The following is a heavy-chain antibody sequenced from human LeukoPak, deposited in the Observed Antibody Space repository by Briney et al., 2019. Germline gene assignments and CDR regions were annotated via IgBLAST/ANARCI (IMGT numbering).Heavy chain of an antibody. V-gene: IGHV4-59*01. D-gene: IGHD5-18*01. CDR3: ARDKRHSYGRYFAH. CDR2: MQSTGNS. CDR1: GDPISTYH. Sequence: SETLFLTCSVFGDPISTYHWNWIRKPPRKGVQWVAYMQSTGNSQYNPSLKSRVAMLVDTSKNQVVLNLSSVTAADTAVYYCARDKRHSYGRYFAHWGQGMLVTVSS. J-gene: IGHJ4*02.